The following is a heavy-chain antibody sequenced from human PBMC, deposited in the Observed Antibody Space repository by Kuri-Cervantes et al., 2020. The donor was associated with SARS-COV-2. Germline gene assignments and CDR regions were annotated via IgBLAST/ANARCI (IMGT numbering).Heavy chain of an antibody. CDR1: GGTFSSYA. Sequence: SVKVSCKASGGTFSSYAISWVRQAPGQGLEWMGRIIPILGTANYAQKFQGRVTITADKSTSTACMELSSLRSEDTAVYYCAREDQQLAISFDYWGQGTLVTVSS. V-gene: IGHV1-69*04. CDR2: IIPILGTA. D-gene: IGHD6-13*01. CDR3: AREDQQLAISFDY. J-gene: IGHJ4*02.